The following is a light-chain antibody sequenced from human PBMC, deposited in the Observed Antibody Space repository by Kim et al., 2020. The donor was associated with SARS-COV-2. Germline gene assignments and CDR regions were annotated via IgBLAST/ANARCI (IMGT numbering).Light chain of an antibody. CDR2: DAS. J-gene: IGKJ5*01. V-gene: IGKV1-33*01. CDR1: QDIRNY. Sequence: DIQMTQSPSSLSATVGDRVTITCQASQDIRNYLRWFQQKPGKAPKLLIYDASNLATGVPSRFSGSGSGTDFTFTISSLQPEDIATYYCQQYDNVPSTFGQGTRLEIK. CDR3: QQYDNVPST.